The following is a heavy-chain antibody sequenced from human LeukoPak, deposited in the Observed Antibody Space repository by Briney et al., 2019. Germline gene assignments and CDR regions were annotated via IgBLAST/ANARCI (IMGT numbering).Heavy chain of an antibody. J-gene: IGHJ4*02. D-gene: IGHD3-10*01. CDR3: ARTITMVRVFFDY. CDR2: INHSGST. Sequence: SETLSLTCAVYGGSFSGYYWSWIRQPPGKGLEWIGEINHSGSTNYNPSLKSRVTISVDTSKNQFSLKLSSVTAADTAVYYCARTITMVRVFFDYWGQGTLVTVSS. V-gene: IGHV4-34*01. CDR1: GGSFSGYY.